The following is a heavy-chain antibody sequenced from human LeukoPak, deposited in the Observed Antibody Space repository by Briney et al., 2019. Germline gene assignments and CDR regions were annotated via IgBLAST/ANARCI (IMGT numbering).Heavy chain of an antibody. CDR1: GYTFTSYY. Sequence: ASVKVSCKASGYTFTSYYMHWVRQAPGQGLEWMGIINPSGGSTSYAQKFQGRVTMTRDMSTTAVYMELSSLRYEDTAVYYCARALSGYVSHWFDPWGQGTLVTVSS. CDR3: ARALSGYVSHWFDP. V-gene: IGHV1-46*01. D-gene: IGHD3-16*01. CDR2: INPSGGST. J-gene: IGHJ5*02.